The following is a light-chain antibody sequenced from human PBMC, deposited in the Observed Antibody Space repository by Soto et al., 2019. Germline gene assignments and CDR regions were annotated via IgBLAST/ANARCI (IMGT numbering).Light chain of an antibody. V-gene: IGKV1-39*01. Sequence: DIQMTQSPSSLSASVGDRVTITCRASQDIASYLNWYQQKPGKAPKLLIYAASSLQSGVPSRFSGSGSGTDFTLTISSLQPEDFVTYYCQQSYNTPRTFGQGTKVEIK. CDR2: AAS. CDR1: QDIASY. CDR3: QQSYNTPRT. J-gene: IGKJ1*01.